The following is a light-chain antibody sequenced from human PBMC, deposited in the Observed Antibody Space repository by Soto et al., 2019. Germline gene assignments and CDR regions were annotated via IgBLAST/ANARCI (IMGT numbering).Light chain of an antibody. CDR1: EGIGNY. CDR2: AAS. CDR3: QRYNRVPQA. V-gene: IGKV1-27*01. J-gene: IGKJ4*01. Sequence: DIQMTQSPSSLSASVGDRVTITCRANEGIGNYLAWYQQKAGKVPEVLIYAASTLQSGVPSRFSVSGSGTHFTLIITSLQPEDVGTYYCQRYNRVPQAVGGGTKVEIK.